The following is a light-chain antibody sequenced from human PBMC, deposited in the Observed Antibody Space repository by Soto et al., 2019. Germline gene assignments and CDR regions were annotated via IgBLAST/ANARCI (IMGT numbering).Light chain of an antibody. CDR2: YAS. J-gene: IGKJ3*01. Sequence: EMVMTQSPATLSVSPGERVTLSCRASESVHRNLAWYQQKPGQGPSLLIYYASTRAPGVPDRFTGSESGTECTLAISSLQSEDFGVYHCQHYSNWPPTFGPGTKVEIK. CDR1: ESVHRN. V-gene: IGKV3-15*01. CDR3: QHYSNWPPT.